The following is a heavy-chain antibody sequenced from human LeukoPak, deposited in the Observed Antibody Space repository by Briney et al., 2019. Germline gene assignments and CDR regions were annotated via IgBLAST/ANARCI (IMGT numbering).Heavy chain of an antibody. CDR1: GGSISSNNC. CDR2: IYHSGST. J-gene: IGHJ6*03. V-gene: IGHV4-4*02. CDR3: ARGAPATEDYYLDV. Sequence: SGTLSLTCAVSGGSISSNNCWSWVRQPPGKGLEWIGEIYHSGSTNYNPSLKSRVTISIDKSKNQFSLKLSSVTAADTAVYYCARGAPATEDYYLDVWGKGTTVTISS.